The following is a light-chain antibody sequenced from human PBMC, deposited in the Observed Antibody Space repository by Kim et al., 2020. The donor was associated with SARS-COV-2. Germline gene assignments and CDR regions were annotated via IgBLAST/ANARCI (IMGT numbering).Light chain of an antibody. CDR2: GNS. CDR1: SSNIGAGYD. V-gene: IGLV1-40*01. Sequence: GPRVTISCTGSSSNIGAGYDVHWYQQLPGTAPKLLIYGNSNRPSGVPDRFSGSKSGTSASLAITGLQAEDEADYYCQSYDSSLSWVFGGGTQLTVL. J-gene: IGLJ3*02. CDR3: QSYDSSLSWV.